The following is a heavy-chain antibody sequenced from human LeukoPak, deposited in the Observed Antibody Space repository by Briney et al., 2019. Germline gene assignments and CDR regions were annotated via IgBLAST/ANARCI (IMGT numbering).Heavy chain of an antibody. V-gene: IGHV3-48*03. CDR1: GFTFSSYE. CDR3: ARDHEYSSSWYNYYYYYMDV. CDR2: ISSSGSTI. D-gene: IGHD6-13*01. Sequence: PGGSLRLSCAASGFTFSSYEMNWVRQAPGKGLEWVSYISSSGSTIYYADSVKGRFTISRDNAKNSLYLQMNSLRAEDTAVYYCARDHEYSSSWYNYYYYYMDVWGKGTTVTVSS. J-gene: IGHJ6*03.